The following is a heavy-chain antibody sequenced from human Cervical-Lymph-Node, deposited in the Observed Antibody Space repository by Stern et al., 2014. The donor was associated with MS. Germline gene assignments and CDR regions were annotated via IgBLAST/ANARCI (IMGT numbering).Heavy chain of an antibody. V-gene: IGHV3-21*01. D-gene: IGHD4-23*01. Sequence: VQLVESGGGLVKPGGSLRLSCAASGFPFSSYSMNWVLQAPGKGLECVASISSGGSYIYYADSLKGRFTISRDNAKNSLYLQMNSLRAEDTAVYYCARGRGGNYRYYFDYWGQGTLVTVSS. CDR2: ISSGGSYI. CDR3: ARGRGGNYRYYFDY. CDR1: GFPFSSYS. J-gene: IGHJ4*02.